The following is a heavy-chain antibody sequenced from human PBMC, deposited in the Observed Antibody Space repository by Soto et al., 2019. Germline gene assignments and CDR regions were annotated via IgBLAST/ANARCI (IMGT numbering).Heavy chain of an antibody. J-gene: IGHJ6*02. D-gene: IGHD2-21*02. CDR1: GFTFSSYA. CDR2: ISYDGSNK. V-gene: IGHV3-30-3*01. Sequence: GGSLRLSCAASGFTFSSYAMHWVRQAPGKGLEWVAVISYDGSNKYYADSVKGRFTISRDNSKNTLYLQMNSLRAEDTAVYYSARTVCGGDCSVYYYYGMDVWGQGTTVTVSS. CDR3: ARTVCGGDCSVYYYYGMDV.